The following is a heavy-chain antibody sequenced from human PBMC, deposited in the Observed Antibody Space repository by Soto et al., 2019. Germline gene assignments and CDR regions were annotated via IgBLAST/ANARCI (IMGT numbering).Heavy chain of an antibody. J-gene: IGHJ4*02. CDR2: IYYSGST. CDR3: ARRHSLTGRFDY. CDR1: GGSISSSSYY. V-gene: IGHV4-39*01. D-gene: IGHD7-27*01. Sequence: PSETLSLTCTVSGGSISSSSYYWGWIRQPPGKGLEWIGSIYYSGSTYYNPSLKSRVTISVDTSKNQFSLKLSSVTAADTAVYYCARRHSLTGRFDYWGQGTLVTVSS.